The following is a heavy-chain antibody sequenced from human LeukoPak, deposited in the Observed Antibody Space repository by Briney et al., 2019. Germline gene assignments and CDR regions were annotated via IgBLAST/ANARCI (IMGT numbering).Heavy chain of an antibody. Sequence: GGSLRLSCAASGFTFSSYGMLWVRQAPGKGLEWVAFIRYDGSNKYYADSVKGRFTISRDNAKNTLYLQMNSLGAEDTAVYYCARAKGYDYVWGSYRQRDFDYWGQGTLVTVSS. CDR1: GFTFSSYG. J-gene: IGHJ4*02. V-gene: IGHV3-30*02. D-gene: IGHD3-16*02. CDR3: ARAKGYDYVWGSYRQRDFDY. CDR2: IRYDGSNK.